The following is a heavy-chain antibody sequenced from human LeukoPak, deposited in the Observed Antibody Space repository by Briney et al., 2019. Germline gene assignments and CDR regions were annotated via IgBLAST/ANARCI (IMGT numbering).Heavy chain of an antibody. V-gene: IGHV3-30*18. J-gene: IGHJ4*02. CDR2: ISYDGSNK. CDR1: GFTFSSYG. D-gene: IGHD3-10*01. Sequence: QTGGSLRLSCAASGFTFSSYGMHWVRQAPGKGLEWVAVISYDGSNKYYADSVKGRFTISRDNSKNTLYLQMNSLRAEDTAVYYCAKGVTMVRCLDYWGQGTLVTVSS. CDR3: AKGVTMVRCLDY.